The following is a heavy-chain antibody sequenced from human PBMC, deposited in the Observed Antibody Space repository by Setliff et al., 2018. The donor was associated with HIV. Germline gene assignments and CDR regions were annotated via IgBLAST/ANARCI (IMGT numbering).Heavy chain of an antibody. V-gene: IGHV4-39*01. CDR3: ARMVDADYLDY. CDR1: GGSIRSSSSY. D-gene: IGHD2-15*01. Sequence: NPSETLSLTCTVSGGSIRSSSSYWGWIRQPPGKGLEWIGIIYYSGSTYYKPSLKSRVTISVDTSKNQFSLKLNSVTAADTAMYYCARMVDADYLDYWGQGTPVTVSS. J-gene: IGHJ4*02. CDR2: IYYSGST.